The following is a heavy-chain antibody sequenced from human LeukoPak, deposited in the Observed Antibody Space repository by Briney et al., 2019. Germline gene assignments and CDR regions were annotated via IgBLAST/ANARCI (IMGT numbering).Heavy chain of an antibody. CDR2: ISGGGDAT. CDR1: GFTFDDYA. Sequence: GGSLRLSCAASGFTFDDYAMTWVRQAPGKGLEWVSVISGGGDATYYAASLKGRFTISRDNSKNTLYLQMNSLRVEDTAIYYCARSLHTWNSLFDYCGRGTLLTVSS. V-gene: IGHV3-23*01. CDR3: ARSLHTWNSLFDY. J-gene: IGHJ4*02. D-gene: IGHD1/OR15-1a*01.